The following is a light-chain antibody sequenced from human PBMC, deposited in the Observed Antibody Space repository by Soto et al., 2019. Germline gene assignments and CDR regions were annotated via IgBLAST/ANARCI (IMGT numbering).Light chain of an antibody. CDR1: SSDDGTYNY. Sequence: QSALTQPASVSGSPGQSITISCTGSSSDDGTYNYVSWYQQHPGKAPKLMISEVSNRPSGVSNRFSGSKSGNTASLSISGLQADDEADYYCSSYIVSTSTWVFGGGTKVTVL. J-gene: IGLJ3*02. CDR3: SSYIVSTSTWV. V-gene: IGLV2-14*01. CDR2: EVS.